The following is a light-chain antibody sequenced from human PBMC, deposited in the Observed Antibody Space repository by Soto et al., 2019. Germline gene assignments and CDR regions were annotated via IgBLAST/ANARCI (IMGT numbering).Light chain of an antibody. V-gene: IGKV3-11*01. Sequence: IVLTQSPATLSLSPGERATLSCRASQRVSSYLAWYQQKPGQAPRLLIYDASSRATGIPARFSASGFGTDFTLTIASLEPEDFAIYYCQQYGGVPYTFGQGTKVDIK. CDR1: QRVSSY. CDR2: DAS. J-gene: IGKJ2*01. CDR3: QQYGGVPYT.